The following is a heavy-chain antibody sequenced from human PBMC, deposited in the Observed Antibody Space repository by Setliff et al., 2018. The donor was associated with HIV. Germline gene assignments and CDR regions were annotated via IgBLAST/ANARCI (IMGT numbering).Heavy chain of an antibody. V-gene: IGHV4-59*01. CDR1: GGSISNYY. CDR3: ARVTLHDYVWGSYRPPEGAFDI. J-gene: IGHJ3*02. D-gene: IGHD3-16*02. Sequence: PSETLSLTCTVSGGSISNYYWSWIRQPPGKGLEWIGYIYYSGNTNYNPPLKSRVTISVDMSKNQFSLKLSSVPAADTAVYYCARVTLHDYVWGSYRPPEGAFDIWGQGTMVTVSS. CDR2: IYYSGNT.